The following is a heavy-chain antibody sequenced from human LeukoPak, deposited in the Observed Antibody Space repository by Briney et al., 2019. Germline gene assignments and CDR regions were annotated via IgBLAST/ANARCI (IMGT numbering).Heavy chain of an antibody. Sequence: TPSETLSLTCTVSGASISSYYWNWIRQSPERGLEWIGYVSYRGSTNYNLSLKSRVTISVDTSKKQVSLKLSSVTAADTAIYYCATSWELHPSKILGAFDIWGQGTMVTVSS. CDR3: ATSWELHPSKILGAFDI. CDR2: VSYRGST. V-gene: IGHV4-59*01. CDR1: GASISSYY. J-gene: IGHJ3*02. D-gene: IGHD1-26*01.